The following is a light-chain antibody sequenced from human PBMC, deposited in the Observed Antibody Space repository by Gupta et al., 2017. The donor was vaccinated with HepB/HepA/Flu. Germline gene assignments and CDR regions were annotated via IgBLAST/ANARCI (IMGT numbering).Light chain of an antibody. V-gene: IGKV2-24*01. CDR3: RQVKPFIT. Sequence: DIVMTQPPLSSPVTLGQPVSISCRSSRRLVHTDGNNYLSWLQQRPGQPQRLIIDKVSNRCLGGTDRFSGSGAVKDFTLKSSGGEAEDVGIYYWRQVKPFITFGQGTRLEIK. CDR1: RRLVHTDGNNY. J-gene: IGKJ5*01. CDR2: KVS.